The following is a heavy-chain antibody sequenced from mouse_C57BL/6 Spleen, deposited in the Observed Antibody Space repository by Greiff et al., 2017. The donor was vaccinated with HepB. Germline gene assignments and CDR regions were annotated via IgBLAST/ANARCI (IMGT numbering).Heavy chain of an antibody. Sequence: EVQLQESGPSLVRPSQPLSLTCTVTGFSINSDCYWIWIRQFPGNKLEYIGYTFYSGITYYNPSLESRTYITRDTSKNQFSLKLSSVTTEDTATYYCARAPRWYYAMDYWGQGTSVTVSS. D-gene: IGHD1-1*02. CDR1: GFSINSDCY. V-gene: IGHV3-3*01. J-gene: IGHJ4*01. CDR2: TFYSGIT. CDR3: ARAPRWYYAMDY.